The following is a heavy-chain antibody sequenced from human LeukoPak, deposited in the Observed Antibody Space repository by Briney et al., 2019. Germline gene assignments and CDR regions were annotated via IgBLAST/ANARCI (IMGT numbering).Heavy chain of an antibody. CDR3: AKDSSGGHFDY. V-gene: IGHV3-30*18. J-gene: IGHJ4*02. CDR2: ISYDGSNK. Sequence: GGSLRLSCAASGFTFSSYGMHGVRQTPGKGVEWVAVISYDGSNKYYADSVKGRFTISRDNSKNTRYLQMNSLRAEDTAVYYCAKDSSGGHFDYWGQGTLVTVSS. D-gene: IGHD2-15*01. CDR1: GFTFSSYG.